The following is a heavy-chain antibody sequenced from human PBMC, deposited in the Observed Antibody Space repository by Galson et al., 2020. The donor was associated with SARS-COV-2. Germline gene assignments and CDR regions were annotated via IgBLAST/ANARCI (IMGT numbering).Heavy chain of an antibody. J-gene: IGHJ3*02. CDR2: IYYSGST. V-gene: IGHV4-39*07. Sequence: KASETLSLTCTVSGGSISSPDYYWGWIRQPPGRGLEWIGNIYYSGSTYYNPSLKSRVTISVDTSKNQFSLKLSSMTPADTAVYYCARQQWLVSPDGFDIWGQGTMVTVSS. D-gene: IGHD6-19*01. CDR3: ARQQWLVSPDGFDI. CDR1: GGSISSPDYY.